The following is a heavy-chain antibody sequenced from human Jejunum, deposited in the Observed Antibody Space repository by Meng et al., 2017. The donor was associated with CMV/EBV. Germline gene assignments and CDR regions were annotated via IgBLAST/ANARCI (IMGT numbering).Heavy chain of an antibody. CDR3: ARADIRGDAFDI. V-gene: IGHV5-51*01. J-gene: IGHJ3*02. D-gene: IGHD2-15*01. CDR1: GYSFTTSW. Sequence: TGSGYSFTTSWIAWVRQMPGKGLEWMGIIYPGDSDTSYSPSFQGQVTISADKSISTAYLQWISLKASDTAMYYCARADIRGDAFDIWGQGTMVTVSS. CDR2: IYPGDSDT.